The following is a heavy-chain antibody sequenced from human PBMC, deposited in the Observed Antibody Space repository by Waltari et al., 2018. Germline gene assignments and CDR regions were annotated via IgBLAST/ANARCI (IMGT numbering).Heavy chain of an antibody. CDR1: GGSISSSSYY. CDR3: ARWAGYYGSGSRDYYYYYGMDV. CDR2: IYYSGST. V-gene: IGHV4-39*07. J-gene: IGHJ6*02. Sequence: QLQLQESGPGLVKPSETLSLTCTVSGGSISSSSYYWGWIRQPPGKGLEWIGSIYYSGSTYYNPSLKSRVTISVDTSKNQFSLKLSSVTAADTAVYYCARWAGYYGSGSRDYYYYYGMDVWGQGTTVTVSS. D-gene: IGHD3-10*01.